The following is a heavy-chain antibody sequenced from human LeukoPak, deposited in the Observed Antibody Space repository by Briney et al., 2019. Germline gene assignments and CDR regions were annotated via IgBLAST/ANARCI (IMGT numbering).Heavy chain of an antibody. Sequence: GGSLRLSCAASGFTFSSYAMSWVRQAPGKGLEWVSAISGSGGSTYYADSVKGRFTISRDNSKNTLYLQMNSLRAEDTAVYYCAKQSGFTYYDFWSGYYPLWYGMDVWGQGTTVTVSS. CDR1: GFTFSSYA. CDR2: ISGSGGST. V-gene: IGHV3-23*01. D-gene: IGHD3-3*01. J-gene: IGHJ6*02. CDR3: AKQSGFTYYDFWSGYYPLWYGMDV.